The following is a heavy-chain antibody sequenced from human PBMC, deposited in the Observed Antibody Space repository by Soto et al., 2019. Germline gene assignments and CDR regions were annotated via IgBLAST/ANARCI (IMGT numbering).Heavy chain of an antibody. CDR2: MNSDGSII. D-gene: IGHD6-19*01. J-gene: IGHJ4*02. CDR3: AKELLIGDSGWTGVDY. V-gene: IGHV3-74*01. Sequence: GGSLRLSCAVAGYTFGNHWMHWVRQAPGKGLEWVSRMNSDGSIINYADSVKGRFTISRDNSKNTLYLQMNSLRAEDTAVYYCAKELLIGDSGWTGVDYWGQGTLVTVSS. CDR1: GYTFGNHW.